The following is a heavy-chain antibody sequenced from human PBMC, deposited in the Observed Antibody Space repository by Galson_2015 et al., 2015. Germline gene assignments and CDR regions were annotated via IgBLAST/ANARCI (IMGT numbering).Heavy chain of an antibody. CDR3: AKDKTRDGYNLFDY. CDR2: ISWDGGST. CDR1: GFTFDDYT. V-gene: IGHV3-43*01. J-gene: IGHJ4*02. Sequence: SLRLSCAASGFTFDDYTMHWVHQAPGKGLEWVSLISWDGGSTYYADSVKGRFTISRDNSKNSLYLQMNSLRTEDTALYYCAKDKTRDGYNLFDYWGQGTLVTVSS. D-gene: IGHD5-24*01.